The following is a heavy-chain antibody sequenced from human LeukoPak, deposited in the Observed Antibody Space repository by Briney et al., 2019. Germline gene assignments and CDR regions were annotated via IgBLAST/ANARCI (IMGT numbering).Heavy chain of an antibody. D-gene: IGHD4-23*01. CDR3: AKAQDYGGKNYFDY. CDR1: GFTFDNYA. CDR2: ISWYSGTI. Sequence: GGSLRLSCAASGFTFDNYAMHWVRQAPGKGLGWVAGISWYSGTIGYGDSVKGRFTISRDNAKSSLYLQMNSLRAEDMAVYYCAKAQDYGGKNYFDYWGQGTLVTVSS. J-gene: IGHJ4*02. V-gene: IGHV3-9*03.